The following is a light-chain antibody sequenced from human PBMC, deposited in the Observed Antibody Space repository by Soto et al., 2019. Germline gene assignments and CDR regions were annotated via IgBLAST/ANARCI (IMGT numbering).Light chain of an antibody. CDR1: QSVNSN. CDR2: GTS. J-gene: IGKJ1*01. V-gene: IGKV3-15*01. Sequence: EIVMTQSPATLSVSPGEIATLSFSASQSVNSNLAWYQQKAGQAPRLLIYGTSTRATGIPARFSGSGSRTEFTLTISSLQFEDFAVYYCQQYNNWPRTFGQGTKVDIK. CDR3: QQYNNWPRT.